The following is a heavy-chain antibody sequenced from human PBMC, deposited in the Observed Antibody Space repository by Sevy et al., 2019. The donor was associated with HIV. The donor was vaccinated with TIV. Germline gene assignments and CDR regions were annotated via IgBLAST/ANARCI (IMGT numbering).Heavy chain of an antibody. Sequence: SETLSLTCAVYSGSFSAYYWSWIRQPPGKGLEWIGEINHSGSTNYNPSLKSRVTISPQTSKNQFSLKLTSVTAADTAVYYCARGVTVTTVPYYFDYWGQGTLVTVSS. V-gene: IGHV4-34*01. CDR2: INHSGST. CDR3: ARGVTVTTVPYYFDY. CDR1: SGSFSAYY. J-gene: IGHJ4*02. D-gene: IGHD4-4*01.